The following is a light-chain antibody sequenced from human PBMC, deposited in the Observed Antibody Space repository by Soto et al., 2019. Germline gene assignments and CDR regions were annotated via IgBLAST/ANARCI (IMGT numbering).Light chain of an antibody. CDR3: QQSYSTSWT. V-gene: IGKV1-39*01. J-gene: IGKJ1*01. Sequence: DIQMTQSPSSLSASVGDRVTITCRASQSISSYLNWYQQKPGKAPKLLIYAASSLQSGVPSRFSGSRSGTDFTLTISSLQPEDFATYYSQQSYSTSWTFGQGTKVEIK. CDR2: AAS. CDR1: QSISSY.